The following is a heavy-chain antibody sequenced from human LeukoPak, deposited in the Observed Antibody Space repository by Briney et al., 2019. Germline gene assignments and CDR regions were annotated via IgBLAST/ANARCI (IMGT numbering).Heavy chain of an antibody. V-gene: IGHV6-1*01. D-gene: IGHD1-7*01. Sequence: SQTLSLTCDISGDTVSSNSAAWSWIRQSPSRGLEWLGRTYYRSKWFNDYAMSVKGRMTINPDTSKNQFSLQLNSVTPEDTAVYFCAKDLHGLELYYFDSWGQGTLVIVSS. CDR3: AKDLHGLELYYFDS. J-gene: IGHJ4*02. CDR1: GDTVSSNSAA. CDR2: TYYRSKWFN.